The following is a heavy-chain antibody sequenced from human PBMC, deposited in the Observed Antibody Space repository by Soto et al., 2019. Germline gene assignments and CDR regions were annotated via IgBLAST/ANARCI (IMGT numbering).Heavy chain of an antibody. CDR2: IYWNDDK. V-gene: IGHV2-5*01. Sequence: QITLKESGPTLVKPTQTLTLTCTFSGFSLSTSGVGVGWIRQPPGKALEWLALIYWNDDKRYSPSLKSRLTITKDTSKNQVVLTMTNMDPVDTATYYCVHSPYDFWSGYHDYWGQGTLVTVSS. CDR1: GFSLSTSGVG. CDR3: VHSPYDFWSGYHDY. J-gene: IGHJ4*02. D-gene: IGHD3-3*01.